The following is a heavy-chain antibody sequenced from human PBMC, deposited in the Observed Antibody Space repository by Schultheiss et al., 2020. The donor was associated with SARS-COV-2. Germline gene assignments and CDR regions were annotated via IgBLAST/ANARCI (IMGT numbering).Heavy chain of an antibody. D-gene: IGHD2-21*02. CDR2: IYHSGST. J-gene: IGHJ4*02. V-gene: IGHV4-4*02. Sequence: SETLSLTCAVSGGSISSSNWWSWVRQPPGKALEWIGEIYHSGSTNYNPSLKSRVTISVDTSKNQFSLKLSSVTAADTAVYYCARDRCGGDCLFDYWGQGTLVTVSS. CDR1: GGSISSSNW. CDR3: ARDRCGGDCLFDY.